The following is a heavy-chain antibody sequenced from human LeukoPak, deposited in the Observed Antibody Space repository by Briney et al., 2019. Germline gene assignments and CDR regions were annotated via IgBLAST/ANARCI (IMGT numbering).Heavy chain of an antibody. CDR1: RFIFRSYA. D-gene: IGHD3-22*01. J-gene: IGHJ1*01. Sequence: PGGSLRLSCTASRFIFRSYAMHWVRQAPGKGLEYVLAISSSSGYTNYADSVKGRFTISRDNAKNSLYLQMSSLRAEDTAVYYCARSRRAINITVAEDRIEYFQHWGQGTLVTVSS. V-gene: IGHV3-64*04. CDR3: ARSRRAINITVAEDRIEYFQH. CDR2: ISSSSGYT.